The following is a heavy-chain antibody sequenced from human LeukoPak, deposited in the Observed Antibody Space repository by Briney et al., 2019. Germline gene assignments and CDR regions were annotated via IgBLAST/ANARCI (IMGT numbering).Heavy chain of an antibody. CDR1: GFTFSSYA. Sequence: GGSLRLSCAASGFTFSSYAMSWVRQAPGKGLEWVSGISGGGGSTYYADSVEGRFTISRDNSEDTLYLQMSSLRAEDTAVYYCAKDLYSGSHAECFQHWGQGTLVTVSS. V-gene: IGHV3-23*01. CDR2: ISGGGGST. J-gene: IGHJ1*01. CDR3: AKDLYSGSHAECFQH. D-gene: IGHD1-26*01.